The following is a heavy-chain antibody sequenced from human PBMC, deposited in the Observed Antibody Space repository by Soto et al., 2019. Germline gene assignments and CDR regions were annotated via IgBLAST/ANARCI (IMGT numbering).Heavy chain of an antibody. CDR1: GFTFTSYG. Sequence: QVQLVESGGGVVQPGRSLRLSCAASGFTFTSYGMHWVRQAPGKGLECGAVISYDGSNTYYADSVKGRFSISGDNSKNPLYLEMNSLRAEDTAVYYCAKSIGGAGYWGQGTLVTFSS. CDR3: AKSIGGAGY. D-gene: IGHD3-16*01. CDR2: ISYDGSNT. V-gene: IGHV3-30*18. J-gene: IGHJ4*02.